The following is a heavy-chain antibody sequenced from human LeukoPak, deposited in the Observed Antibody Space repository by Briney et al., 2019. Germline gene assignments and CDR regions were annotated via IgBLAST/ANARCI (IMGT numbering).Heavy chain of an antibody. J-gene: IGHJ6*02. CDR3: ARHREEVVPGAARYDYYYDGMDV. D-gene: IGHD2-2*01. V-gene: IGHV4-59*08. CDR1: GDSISAYY. CDR2: IHFTGYT. Sequence: SETLSLTCLVSGDSISAYYWTWIRQPPGKGLEWIGYIHFTGYTDYNPSVKNRVTISIDTSNNQFSLRLSSVTASDTAVYYCARHREEVVPGAARYDYYYDGMDVWGQGTTVTVSS.